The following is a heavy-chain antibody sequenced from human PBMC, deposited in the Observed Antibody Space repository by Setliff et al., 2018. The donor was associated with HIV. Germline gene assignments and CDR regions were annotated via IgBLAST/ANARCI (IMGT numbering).Heavy chain of an antibody. J-gene: IGHJ5*02. CDR2: IYYSGST. Sequence: SETLSLTCTVSGGSISTSTYYWGWIRQPPGKGLVWIGSIYYSGSTYYNSSLQSRVTISVDTSKNQFSLKLNSVTAADTAVYYCAGRGRDGVLIVFATGFDPWGQGTLVTVSS. D-gene: IGHD2-8*01. CDR3: AGRGRDGVLIVFATGFDP. CDR1: GGSISTSTYY. V-gene: IGHV4-39*01.